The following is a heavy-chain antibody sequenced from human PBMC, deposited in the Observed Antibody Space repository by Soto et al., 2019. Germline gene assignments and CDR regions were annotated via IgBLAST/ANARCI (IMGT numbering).Heavy chain of an antibody. CDR1: GFTFSSYA. V-gene: IGHV3-23*01. J-gene: IGHJ4*02. CDR3: AKDTLFRYDSSGYFDY. CDR2: ISGSGGST. D-gene: IGHD3-22*01. Sequence: GSLLLSCAASGFTFSSYAMNWVRQAPGTGLEWVSAISGSGGSTYYADSVKGRFTISRDNSKNTLYLQMQSLRAEDTAVYYCAKDTLFRYDSSGYFDYWGQGTLVTVSS.